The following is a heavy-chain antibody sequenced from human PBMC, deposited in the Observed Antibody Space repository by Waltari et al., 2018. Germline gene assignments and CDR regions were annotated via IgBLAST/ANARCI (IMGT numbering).Heavy chain of an antibody. CDR1: GSTFTIYD. CDR3: ARDSSSGWYVSDY. CDR2: MNPNSGNT. V-gene: IGHV1-8*03. J-gene: IGHJ4*02. D-gene: IGHD6-19*01. Sequence: QVQLVQSGAEVKKPGASVKVSCTASGSTFTIYDINWVRQATGQGLAWMGWMNPNSGNTGYAQKFQGRVTITRNTSISTAYMELSSLRSEDTAMYYCARDSSSGWYVSDYWGQGTLVTVSS.